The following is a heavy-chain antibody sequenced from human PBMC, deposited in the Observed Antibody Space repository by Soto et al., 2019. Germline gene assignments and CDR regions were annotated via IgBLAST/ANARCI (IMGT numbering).Heavy chain of an antibody. D-gene: IGHD4-17*01. Sequence: GGSLRLSCAASGFTFSSYAMSWVRQAPGKGLEWVSAISGSGGSTYYADSVKGRFTISRDNSKNTLYLQMNSLRAEDTAVYYCAKGSPLKTVTPQRWFDPWGQGTLVTVSS. J-gene: IGHJ5*02. CDR2: ISGSGGST. CDR3: AKGSPLKTVTPQRWFDP. V-gene: IGHV3-23*01. CDR1: GFTFSSYA.